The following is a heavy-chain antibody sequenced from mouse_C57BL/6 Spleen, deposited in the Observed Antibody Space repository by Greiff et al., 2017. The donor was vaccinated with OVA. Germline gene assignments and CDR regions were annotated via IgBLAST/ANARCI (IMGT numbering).Heavy chain of an antibody. CDR3: ARDRYYYGSSNYFDY. V-gene: IGHV5-4*01. Sequence: EVQGVESGGGLVKPGGSLKLSCAASGFTFSSYAMSWVRQTPEKRLEWVATISDGGSYTYYPDNVKGRFTISRDNAKNNLYLQMSHLKSEDTAMYYCARDRYYYGSSNYFDYWGQGTTLTVSS. CDR1: GFTFSSYA. J-gene: IGHJ2*01. D-gene: IGHD1-1*01. CDR2: ISDGGSYT.